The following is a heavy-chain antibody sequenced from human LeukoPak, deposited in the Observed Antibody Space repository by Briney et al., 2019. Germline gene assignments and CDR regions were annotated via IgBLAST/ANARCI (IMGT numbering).Heavy chain of an antibody. CDR2: ISAYNGNT. CDR3: ARVQSSGGLNYYYYMDV. D-gene: IGHD3-22*01. Sequence: RASVKVSCKASGYTFTSYGISWVRQAPGQGLEWMGWISAYNGNTNYAQKLQGRVTMTTDTSTSTAYMELRSLRSDDTAVYYCARVQSSGGLNYYYYMDVWGKGTTVTISS. CDR1: GYTFTSYG. J-gene: IGHJ6*03. V-gene: IGHV1-18*01.